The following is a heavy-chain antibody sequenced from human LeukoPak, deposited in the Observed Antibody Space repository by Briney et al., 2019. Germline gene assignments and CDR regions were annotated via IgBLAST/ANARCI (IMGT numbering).Heavy chain of an antibody. Sequence: PSETLSLTCTVSGGSISSGGYSWSWIRQHPGKGLEWIGYIYYSGSTYYNPSLKSRVTISVDTSKNQFSLKLSSVTAADTAVYYCASMLVYDSSGHSLGYYFDYWGQGTLVTVSS. CDR2: IYYSGST. J-gene: IGHJ4*02. D-gene: IGHD3-22*01. V-gene: IGHV4-31*03. CDR1: GGSISSGGYS. CDR3: ASMLVYDSSGHSLGYYFDY.